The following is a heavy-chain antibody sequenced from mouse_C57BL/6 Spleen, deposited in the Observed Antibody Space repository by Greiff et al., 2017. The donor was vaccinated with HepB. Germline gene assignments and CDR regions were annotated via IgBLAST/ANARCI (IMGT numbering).Heavy chain of an antibody. V-gene: IGHV2-2*01. D-gene: IGHD1-1*01. Sequence: QVQLKESGPGLVQPSQSLSITCTVSGFSLPSYGVHWVRQSPGKGLEWLGVIWSGGSTDYNAAFISRLSISKDNSKSQVFFKMNSLQADDTAIYYCASTYYYGSSWYFDVWGTGTTVTVSS. CDR2: IWSGGST. CDR1: GFSLPSYG. J-gene: IGHJ1*03. CDR3: ASTYYYGSSWYFDV.